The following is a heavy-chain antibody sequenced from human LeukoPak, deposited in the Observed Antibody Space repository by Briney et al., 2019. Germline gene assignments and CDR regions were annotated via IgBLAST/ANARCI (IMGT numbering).Heavy chain of an antibody. Sequence: GGSLRLSCAASGFTFSSYSMNWVRQAPGKGLEWVSSISSGSSYIYYADSVKGRFTISRDNAKNSLYLQMNSLRAEDTAVYYCASEGGWGAYYFDYWGQGTLVTVSS. CDR2: ISSGSSYI. J-gene: IGHJ4*02. CDR1: GFTFSSYS. D-gene: IGHD4/OR15-4a*01. V-gene: IGHV3-21*01. CDR3: ASEGGWGAYYFDY.